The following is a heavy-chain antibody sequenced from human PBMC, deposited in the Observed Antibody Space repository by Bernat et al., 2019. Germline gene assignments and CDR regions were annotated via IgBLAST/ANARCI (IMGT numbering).Heavy chain of an antibody. CDR1: GFTFNRYA. V-gene: IGHV3-23*01. CDR3: AKGMTMGALYYFDC. J-gene: IGHJ4*02. Sequence: EVQLLESGGALVQPGGSLRLSCAASGFTFNRYAMNWVRQAPGKGLEWVATINDNGGGTYYADSVKGQFTISRDNSKNTLYLQLNSLRADDTAVFFCAKGMTMGALYYFDCWGQGTLVTVSS. CDR2: INDNGGGT. D-gene: IGHD1-26*01.